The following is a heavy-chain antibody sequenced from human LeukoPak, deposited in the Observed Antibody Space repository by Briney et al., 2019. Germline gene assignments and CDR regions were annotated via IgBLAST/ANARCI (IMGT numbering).Heavy chain of an antibody. CDR1: GFTFSRYW. CDR3: ARGSYYYDSSGYNELFDY. D-gene: IGHD3-22*01. Sequence: GGSLRLSCAASGFTFSRYWMHWVRQAPGKGLEWVAVISYDGSNKYYADSVKGRFTISRDNSKNTLYLQMNSLRAEDTAVYYCARGSYYYDSSGYNELFDYWGQGTLVTVSS. J-gene: IGHJ4*02. V-gene: IGHV3-30-3*01. CDR2: ISYDGSNK.